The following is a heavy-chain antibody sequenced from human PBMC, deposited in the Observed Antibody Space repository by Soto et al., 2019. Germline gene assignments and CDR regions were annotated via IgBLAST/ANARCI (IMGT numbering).Heavy chain of an antibody. J-gene: IGHJ4*02. CDR1: GYTFTSYG. V-gene: IGHV1-18*01. Sequence: ASVKVSCKASGYTFTSYGIGWVRRAPGQGLEWMGWISAYSGNTNYAQKLQGRVTMTTDTSTTTAYMELRSLRSDDTAVYYCARVGGALYCSSISCDTYYDYWGQGTLVTVSS. CDR2: ISAYSGNT. CDR3: ARVGGALYCSSISCDTYYDY. D-gene: IGHD2-2*02.